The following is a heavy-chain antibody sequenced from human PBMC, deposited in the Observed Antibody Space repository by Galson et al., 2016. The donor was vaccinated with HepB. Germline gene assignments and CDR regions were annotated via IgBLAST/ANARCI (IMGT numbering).Heavy chain of an antibody. Sequence: SVKVSCKASGYTFTNYGINWVRQAPGQGLEWMGWISVYNDNTNAAQKLQDRFTMTTDTSTSTAYMELRSLRSDDTAVYYCARVYDTFDIWGQGTMVTVSS. J-gene: IGHJ3*02. CDR3: ARVYDTFDI. CDR1: GYTFTNYG. CDR2: ISVYNDNT. V-gene: IGHV1-18*01.